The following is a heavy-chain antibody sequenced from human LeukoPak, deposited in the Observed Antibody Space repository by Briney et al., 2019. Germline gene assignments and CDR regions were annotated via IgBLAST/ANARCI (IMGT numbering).Heavy chain of an antibody. CDR2: IYHSGST. J-gene: IGHJ6*03. CDR3: ASSVVPASYYYYYYMDV. D-gene: IGHD2-2*01. CDR1: GYSISSGYY. V-gene: IGHV4-38-2*02. Sequence: SETLSLTCTVSGYSISSGYYWGWIRQPPGKGLEWIGSIYHSGSTYCNPSLKSRVTISVDTSKNQFSLKLSSVTAADTAVYYCASSVVPASYYYYYYMDVWGKGTTVTVSS.